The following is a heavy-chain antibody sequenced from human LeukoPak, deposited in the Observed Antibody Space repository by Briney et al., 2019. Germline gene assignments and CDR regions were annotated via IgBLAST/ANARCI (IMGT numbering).Heavy chain of an antibody. V-gene: IGHV3-23*01. D-gene: IGHD3-22*01. CDR3: ANHYYDSSGYWYY. CDR2: ISGSGGST. CDR1: GFTFSSYA. J-gene: IGHJ4*02. Sequence: GGSLRLSCAASGFTFSSYAMSWVRQAPGKGLEWGSAISGSGGSTYYADSVKGRFTISRDNSKNTLYLQMNSLRAEDTAVYYCANHYYDSSGYWYYWGQGTLVTVSS.